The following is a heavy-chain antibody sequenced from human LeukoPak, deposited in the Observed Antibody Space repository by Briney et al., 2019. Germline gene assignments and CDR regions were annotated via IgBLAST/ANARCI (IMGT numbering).Heavy chain of an antibody. J-gene: IGHJ6*03. V-gene: IGHV4-59*01. D-gene: IGHD1-26*01. CDR1: GGSISSYY. Sequence: SQTLSLTCTVSGGSISSYYWSWIRQPRGRGLEWIGYIYYSGSTNYNPSLKSRVTISVDTSKNQFSLKLSSVTAADTAVYYCARAPSRSYPYYYYYMDVWGKGTTVTVSS. CDR3: ARAPSRSYPYYYYYMDV. CDR2: IYYSGST.